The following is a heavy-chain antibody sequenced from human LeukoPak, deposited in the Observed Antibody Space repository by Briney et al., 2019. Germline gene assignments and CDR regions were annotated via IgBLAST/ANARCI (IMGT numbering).Heavy chain of an antibody. CDR2: INWNGGST. CDR1: GFTFDDYG. D-gene: IGHD5-18*01. V-gene: IGHV3-20*04. J-gene: IGHJ4*02. Sequence: PGGSLRLSCAASGFTFDDYGMSWVRQAPGKGLEWVSGINWNGGSTGYADSVKGRFTISRDNAKNSLYLQMNSLRAEDTALYYCARGRGYSYGTHFDYWGQGTLVTVSS. CDR3: ARGRGYSYGTHFDY.